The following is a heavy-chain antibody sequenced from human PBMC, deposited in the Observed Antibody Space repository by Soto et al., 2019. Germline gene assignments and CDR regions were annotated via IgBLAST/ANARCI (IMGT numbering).Heavy chain of an antibody. J-gene: IGHJ6*02. D-gene: IGHD3-16*01. Sequence: EVQLVESGGGLVQPGGSLRLSCAASGFTFSSYWMHWVRQAPGKGLVWVSRIYTDGSRTNYADSVKGRFTISRDNAKNAQYLQINSLRAEDTAVYYCARGLMHLYGMDVWGQGTTVTVSS. CDR2: IYTDGSRT. CDR3: ARGLMHLYGMDV. V-gene: IGHV3-74*01. CDR1: GFTFSSYW.